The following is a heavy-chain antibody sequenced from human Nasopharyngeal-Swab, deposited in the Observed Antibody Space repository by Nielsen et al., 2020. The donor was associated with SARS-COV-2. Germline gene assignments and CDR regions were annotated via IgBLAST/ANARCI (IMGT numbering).Heavy chain of an antibody. V-gene: IGHV2-26*01. CDR2: IFSNDEK. CDR3: ARIKRYSSSSGADYYYGMDV. Sequence: WSRQRPGKALEWLAHIFSNDEKSYSTSLKSRLTISKDTSKSQVVLTMTNMDPVDTATYYCARIKRYSSSSGADYYYGMDVWGQGTTVTVSS. J-gene: IGHJ6*02. D-gene: IGHD6-6*01.